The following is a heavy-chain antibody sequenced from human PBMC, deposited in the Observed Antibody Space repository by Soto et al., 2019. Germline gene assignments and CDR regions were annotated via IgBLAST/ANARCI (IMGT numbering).Heavy chain of an antibody. D-gene: IGHD6-13*01. CDR1: GFSLSTSGVS. Sequence: SGPTLVNPTQTLTLTCTFSGFSLSTSGVSVGWIRQPPGKALECLAVIYWDDDKRYSPSLKRRLTITKDTSKTQVVLTMTNMGPVDTATYYCAYRISSTWEPPPFDPWGQGALVTVSS. CDR3: AYRISSTWEPPPFDP. CDR2: IYWDDDK. J-gene: IGHJ5*02. V-gene: IGHV2-5*02.